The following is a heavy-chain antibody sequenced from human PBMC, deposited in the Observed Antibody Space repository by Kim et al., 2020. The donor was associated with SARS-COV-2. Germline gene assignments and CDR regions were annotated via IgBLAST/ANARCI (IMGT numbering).Heavy chain of an antibody. CDR1: GYTFTGYY. V-gene: IGHV1-2*02. D-gene: IGHD3-10*01. CDR3: ARAGYYGSGSYYNYYYGMDV. J-gene: IGHJ6*02. CDR2: INPNSGGT. Sequence: ASVKVSCKASGYTFTGYYMHWVRQAPGQGLEWMGWINPNSGGTNYAQKFQGRVTMTTDTSISTAYMELSRLRSDDTAVYYCARAGYYGSGSYYNYYYGMDVWGQGTTVTVSS.